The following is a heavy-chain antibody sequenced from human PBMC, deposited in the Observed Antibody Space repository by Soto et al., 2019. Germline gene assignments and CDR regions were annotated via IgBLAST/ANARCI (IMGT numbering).Heavy chain of an antibody. J-gene: IGHJ5*02. Sequence: QVQLQQWGAGLLKPSETLSLTCAVYGGSFSGYYWSWIRQPPGKGLEWIGEINHSGSTNYNPSLKSRVTISVDTSKNQFSLQLSSVTAADTAVYYCARAVVVTAIPSGWFDPWGQGTLVTVSS. CDR1: GGSFSGYY. CDR3: ARAVVVTAIPSGWFDP. V-gene: IGHV4-34*01. D-gene: IGHD2-21*02. CDR2: INHSGST.